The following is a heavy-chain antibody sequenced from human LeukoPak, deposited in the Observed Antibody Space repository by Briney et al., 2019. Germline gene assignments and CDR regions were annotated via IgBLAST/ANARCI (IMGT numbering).Heavy chain of an antibody. CDR1: GFTFSSYS. CDR3: ARTCCSGGYYYYYYMDV. CDR2: ISSSSSTI. V-gene: IGHV3-48*01. Sequence: GGSLRLSCATSGFTFSSYSMNWVRQAPGKGLEWVSYISSSSSTIYYADSVKGRFTISRDNAKNSLYLQMNSLRAEDTAVYYCARTCCSGGYYYYYYMDVWGKGTTVTVSS. D-gene: IGHD3-10*02. J-gene: IGHJ6*03.